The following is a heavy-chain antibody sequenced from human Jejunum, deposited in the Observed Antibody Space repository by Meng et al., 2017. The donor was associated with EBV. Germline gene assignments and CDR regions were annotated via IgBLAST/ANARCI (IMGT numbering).Heavy chain of an antibody. Sequence: QVPLQQWGLGLLKPSATLSLTWAVYRGSFSGYYWSWIRQHPGKGLEWIGEINHSGSTNYNPSLRSRVTISVETSKNQFSLRLNSVTAADTAVYYCARVAFSYTTRSLDSWGQGTLVTVSS. CDR1: RGSFSGYY. D-gene: IGHD3-16*02. CDR3: ARVAFSYTTRSLDS. V-gene: IGHV4-34*02. J-gene: IGHJ4*02. CDR2: INHSGST.